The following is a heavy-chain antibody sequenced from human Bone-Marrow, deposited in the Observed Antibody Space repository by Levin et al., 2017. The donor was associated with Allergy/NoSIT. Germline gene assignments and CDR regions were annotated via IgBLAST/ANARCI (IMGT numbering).Heavy chain of an antibody. V-gene: IGHV1-8*01. CDR1: GYTFTSYD. J-gene: IGHJ3*02. Sequence: GGSLRLSCKASGYTFTSYDINWVRQATGQGLEWMGWMNPNSGNTGYAQKFQGRVTMTRNTSISTAYMELSSLRSEDTAVYYCARIYGDYLSSDAFDIWGQGTMVTVSS. D-gene: IGHD4-17*01. CDR2: MNPNSGNT. CDR3: ARIYGDYLSSDAFDI.